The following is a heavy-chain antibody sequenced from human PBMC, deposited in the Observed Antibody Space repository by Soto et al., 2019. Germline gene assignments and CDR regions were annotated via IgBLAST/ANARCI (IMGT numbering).Heavy chain of an antibody. CDR1: GGTFSNYA. Sequence: QVQVVQSGAEVKKPGSSVKVSCKASGGTFSNYAINWVRQAPGQGLEWVGGIIPIFGTPNYDQKFQDRVTITADESTTTAYMELSNLKSEDTAVYYCARGIPSPGQDWYFDLWGRGTLVTVSS. CDR3: ARGIPSPGQDWYFDL. J-gene: IGHJ2*01. V-gene: IGHV1-69*01. CDR2: IIPIFGTP. D-gene: IGHD6-13*01.